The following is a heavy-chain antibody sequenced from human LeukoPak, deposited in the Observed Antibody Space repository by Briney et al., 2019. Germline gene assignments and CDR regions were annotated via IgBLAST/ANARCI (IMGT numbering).Heavy chain of an antibody. D-gene: IGHD3-3*01. V-gene: IGHV3-30-3*01. Sequence: GGSLRLSCAASGFTFSNFAIHWVRQAPGKGLEWVTVISHDGINKYYTDSVKGRFTISRDNSKNALSLQMNSLRAEDTAIYYCARETFVGGAFDIWGQGTMVTVS. CDR3: ARETFVGGAFDI. CDR2: ISHDGINK. J-gene: IGHJ3*02. CDR1: GFTFSNFA.